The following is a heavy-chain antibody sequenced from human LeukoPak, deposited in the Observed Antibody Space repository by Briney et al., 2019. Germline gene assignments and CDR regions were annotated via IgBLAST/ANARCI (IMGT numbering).Heavy chain of an antibody. V-gene: IGHV1-2*02. J-gene: IGHJ1*01. CDR1: GYTFTGYY. D-gene: IGHD1-26*01. CDR2: INPNSGGT. CDR3: ARGVVGATSAEYFQH. Sequence: ASVKVSCKASGYTFTGYYIHWVRQAPGQGLEWMGWINPNSGGTNYAQKFQGRVTMTRDTSISTAYMELSRLRSDDTAVYYCARGVVGATSAEYFQHWGQGTLVTVSS.